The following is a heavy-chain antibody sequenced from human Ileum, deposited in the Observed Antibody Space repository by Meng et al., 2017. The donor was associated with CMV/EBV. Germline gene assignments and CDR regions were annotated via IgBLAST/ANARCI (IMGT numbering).Heavy chain of an antibody. J-gene: IGHJ4*02. Sequence: GGSLRLSCKGSGYSFTSYWIGWVRQMPGKGLEWMGIIYPGDSDTRYRPSFQGQVTISADKSISTAYLQWSSLKASDAAMYYCARHSDSSSSLDYWGQGTLVTVSS. V-gene: IGHV5-51*01. CDR2: IYPGDSDT. CDR3: ARHSDSSSSLDY. CDR1: GYSFTSYW. D-gene: IGHD6-6*01.